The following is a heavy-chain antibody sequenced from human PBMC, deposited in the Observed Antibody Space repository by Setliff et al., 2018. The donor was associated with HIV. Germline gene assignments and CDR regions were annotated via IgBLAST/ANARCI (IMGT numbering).Heavy chain of an antibody. J-gene: IGHJ3*02. CDR1: GYSFTSYW. D-gene: IGHD6-13*01. CDR2: IYPGDSDT. CDR3: ARRIAAAGNAFDI. Sequence: GESLKISCKGSGYSFTSYWIGWVRQMPGKGLEWMGIIYPGDSDTKYSPSFQGQVTISADKSISTAYLQWSSLKASDTAMYYCARRIAAAGNAFDIWGQGTMVTV. V-gene: IGHV5-51*01.